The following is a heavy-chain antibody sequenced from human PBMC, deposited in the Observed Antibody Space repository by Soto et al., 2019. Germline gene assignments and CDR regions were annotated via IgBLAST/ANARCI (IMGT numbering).Heavy chain of an antibody. J-gene: IGHJ6*02. D-gene: IGHD1-1*01. CDR2: IIPIFRTP. CDR3: ARDKNREQLGGNYYYALDV. Sequence: QVQLVQSGAEVLKPGSSVKVSCKASGDTFDTFAISWVRQAPGQGLEWMGGIIPIFRTPDYAQKFPGRVTITAGVSTTPADTELRSLRSEDTAVYYGARDKNREQLGGNYYYALDVWGQGTTVTVSS. V-gene: IGHV1-69*12. CDR1: GDTFDTFA.